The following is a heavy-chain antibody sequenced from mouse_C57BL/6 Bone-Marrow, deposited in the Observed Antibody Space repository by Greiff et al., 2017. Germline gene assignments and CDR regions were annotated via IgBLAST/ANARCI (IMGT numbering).Heavy chain of an antibody. CDR2: INPGSGYT. Sequence: VQLQQSGAELAKPGDSVKLSCKASGYTFTSYWMHWVKQRPGQGLEGIGYINPGSGYTKYNQKFKDKATLTADKSASTAYMQLSSLTYEDSAVYYCARMDGNYYAMDYWGQGTSVTVSS. J-gene: IGHJ4*01. CDR3: ARMDGNYYAMDY. D-gene: IGHD2-1*01. CDR1: GYTFTSYW. V-gene: IGHV1-7*01.